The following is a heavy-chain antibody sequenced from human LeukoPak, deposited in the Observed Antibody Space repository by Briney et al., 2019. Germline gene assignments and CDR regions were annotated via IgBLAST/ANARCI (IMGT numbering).Heavy chain of an antibody. CDR2: IYPGDSDT. J-gene: IGHJ4*02. Sequence: HGESLKISCKASGYSFTTYWIAWVRQMPGKGLEWMGMIYPGDSDTRYSPSFQGRITISVDKSISIAYLQWSSLKASDTAMYYCARLLQGVAGTWGYWGQGTLVTV. D-gene: IGHD6-19*01. V-gene: IGHV5-51*01. CDR1: GYSFTTYW. CDR3: ARLLQGVAGTWGY.